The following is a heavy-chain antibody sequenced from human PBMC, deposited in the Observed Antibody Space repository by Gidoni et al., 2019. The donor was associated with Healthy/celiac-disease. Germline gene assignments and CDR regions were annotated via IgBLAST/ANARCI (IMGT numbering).Heavy chain of an antibody. D-gene: IGHD3-10*01. CDR2: ISYDGSNK. CDR1: GFTFSSYG. V-gene: IGHV3-30*18. CDR3: AKDRPHMVRGVMDY. J-gene: IGHJ4*02. Sequence: QVQLVESGGGVVQPGRSLRLSCAAPGFTFSSYGMHWVRQAPGKGLEWVAVISYDGSNKYYADSVKGRFTISRDNSKNTLYLQMNSLRAEDTAVYYCAKDRPHMVRGVMDYWGQGTLVTVSS.